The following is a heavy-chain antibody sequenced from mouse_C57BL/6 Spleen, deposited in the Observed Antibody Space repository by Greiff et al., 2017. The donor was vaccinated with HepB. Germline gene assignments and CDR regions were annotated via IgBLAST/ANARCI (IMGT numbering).Heavy chain of an antibody. Sequence: QVQLQQPGAELVMPGASVKLSCKASGYTFTSYWMHWVKQRPGQGLEWIGEIDPSDSYPNYNQKFKGKATLTVDKSSSTAYMQLSSLTSEDSAVYYCARKGKRGAWFAYWGQGTLVTVSA. CDR2: IDPSDSYP. V-gene: IGHV1-69*01. J-gene: IGHJ3*01. CDR3: ARKGKRGAWFAY. CDR1: GYTFTSYW.